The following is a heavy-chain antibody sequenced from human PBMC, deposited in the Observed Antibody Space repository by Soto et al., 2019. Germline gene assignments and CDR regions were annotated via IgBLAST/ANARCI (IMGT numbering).Heavy chain of an antibody. V-gene: IGHV1-18*01. D-gene: IGHD1-26*01. Sequence: QDQLVQSGAEVKKPGASVKVSCKASGYTFTSYGISWVRQAPGQGLEWMGWISANNGNTNNAQKLQGRVTMTTDTPTSTAYMERRSLRSDDTAVYYCARDRGSYALDYWGQGTLVTVAS. J-gene: IGHJ4*02. CDR3: ARDRGSYALDY. CDR2: ISANNGNT. CDR1: GYTFTSYG.